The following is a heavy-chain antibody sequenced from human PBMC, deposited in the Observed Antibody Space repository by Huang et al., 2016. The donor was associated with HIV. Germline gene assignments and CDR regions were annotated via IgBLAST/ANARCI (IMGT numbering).Heavy chain of an antibody. CDR2: NRKEEREK. J-gene: IGHJ6*02. D-gene: IGHD1-7*01. V-gene: IGHV3-7*03. Sequence: VESGGRLVQPGGSLRLSCVGSTFTFGAYWMSWVRQTPGKGLEWVANNRKEEREKYYVDSVKGRFNISRDNAKKVLFLEMNNVTVEDTATYYCATKTGAMDIWGQGTTVTVS. CDR3: ATKTGAMDI. CDR1: TFTFGAYW.